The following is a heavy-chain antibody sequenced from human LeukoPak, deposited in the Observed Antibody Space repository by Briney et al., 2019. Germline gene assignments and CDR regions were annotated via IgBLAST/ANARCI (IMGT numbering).Heavy chain of an antibody. CDR3: ARHSGSGYYWSFDAFDI. CDR2: ISAYNGNT. V-gene: IGHV1-18*01. J-gene: IGHJ3*02. D-gene: IGHD3-22*01. Sequence: GASVKVSCKASGYTFTSYGISWVRQAPGQGLEWMGWISAYNGNTNYAQKLQGRVTMTTDTSTSTAYMGLRSLRSDDTAVYYCARHSGSGYYWSFDAFDIWGQGTMVTVSS. CDR1: GYTFTSYG.